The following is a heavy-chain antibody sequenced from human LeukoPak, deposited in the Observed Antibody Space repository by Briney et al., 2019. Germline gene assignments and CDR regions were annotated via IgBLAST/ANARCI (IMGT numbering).Heavy chain of an antibody. D-gene: IGHD1-26*01. CDR1: GGSLSPYY. Sequence: SETLSLTCAVSGGSLSPYYWTWIRQTPGKGLQWIGEISHGGTPNIDPSLKSRVTMSVDTSRNQVSLKVASVTAADTAVCFCARVKGRGSYTPYYFDYWGQGTLVTVSS. J-gene: IGHJ4*02. CDR3: ARVKGRGSYTPYYFDY. CDR2: ISHGGTP. V-gene: IGHV4-34*01.